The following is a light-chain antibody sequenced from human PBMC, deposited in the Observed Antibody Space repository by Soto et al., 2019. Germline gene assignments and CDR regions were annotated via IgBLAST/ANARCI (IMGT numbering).Light chain of an antibody. CDR1: LDIGRA. CDR2: AAS. Sequence: DVQLTHSPSFLSASVGDRVIITSRASLDIGRALAWYQQKPGKAPKVLIHAASTLQSGVPSRFSGSGSGTEFTLTINNLQPEDFAAYYCQQTNRYPITFGQGTRLEIK. J-gene: IGKJ5*01. V-gene: IGKV1-9*01. CDR3: QQTNRYPIT.